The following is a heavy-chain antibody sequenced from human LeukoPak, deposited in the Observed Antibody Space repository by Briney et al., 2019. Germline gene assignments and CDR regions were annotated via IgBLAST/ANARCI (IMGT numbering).Heavy chain of an antibody. Sequence: GGSLSLSCAASGFTFRNHGMHWVRQTPGKGLVWVSRLSSDRSSTTYADSVKGRFTISRDNAENTRYLQMNNLRAEDTVMYYCARDQRVTGRPDIDYWGQGTLVIVSS. V-gene: IGHV3-74*03. D-gene: IGHD6-6*01. CDR3: ARDQRVTGRPDIDY. CDR2: LSSDRSST. J-gene: IGHJ4*02. CDR1: GFTFRNHG.